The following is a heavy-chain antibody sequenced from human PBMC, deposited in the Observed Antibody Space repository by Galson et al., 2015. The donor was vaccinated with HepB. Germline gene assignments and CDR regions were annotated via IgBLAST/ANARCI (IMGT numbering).Heavy chain of an antibody. D-gene: IGHD6-13*01. CDR2: IDPLDSYT. Sequence: QSGAEVKKPGESLRISCRGSGYSFTNYWINWVRQMPGKGLEWMGRIDPLDSYTNYRPSFQGHVTISADKSITTAYLQWSSLKASDTAMYYCAGQWRSSSSWSFDYWGQGTLVTVSS. J-gene: IGHJ4*02. CDR3: AGQWRSSSSWSFDY. CDR1: GYSFTNYW. V-gene: IGHV5-10-1*01.